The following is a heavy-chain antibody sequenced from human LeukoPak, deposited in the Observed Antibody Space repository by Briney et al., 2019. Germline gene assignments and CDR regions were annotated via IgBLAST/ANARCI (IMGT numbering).Heavy chain of an antibody. CDR3: ARDISGQQLGD. V-gene: IGHV3-9*01. CDR2: ISWNSGSI. Sequence: GGSLRLSCAASGFTFSSYGMHWVRQAPGKGLEWVSGISWNSGSIGYADSVKGRFTISRDNAKNSLYLQMNSLRAEDTALYYCARDISGQQLGDWGQGTLVTVSS. J-gene: IGHJ4*02. D-gene: IGHD6-13*01. CDR1: GFTFSSYG.